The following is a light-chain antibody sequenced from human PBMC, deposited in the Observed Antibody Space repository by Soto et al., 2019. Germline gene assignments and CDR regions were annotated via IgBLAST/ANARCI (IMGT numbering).Light chain of an antibody. V-gene: IGKV3-15*01. J-gene: IGKJ1*01. CDR3: QQYNNWPRT. CDR2: GAS. Sequence: EIVMTQSPATLSVSPGERATLSCRASQSVSSNLAWYQQKPGQAPRLLIYGASTRATGIPGRFSGSGSGTEFTLTISSLQSEEFAVYYCQQYNNWPRTFGQGTKVDIK. CDR1: QSVSSN.